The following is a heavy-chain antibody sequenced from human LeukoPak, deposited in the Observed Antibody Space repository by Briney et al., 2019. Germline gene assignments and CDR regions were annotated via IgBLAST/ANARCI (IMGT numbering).Heavy chain of an antibody. CDR3: ARSHGVTPYDY. D-gene: IGHD2-21*02. CDR2: INHSGST. CDR1: GGSFSGYY. V-gene: IGHV4-34*01. J-gene: IGHJ4*02. Sequence: SETLSLTCAVYGGSFSGYYWSWIRQPPGKGLEWIGEINHSGSTNYNPSLKSRVTISVDTSKNQFSLKLSSVTAADTAVYYCARSHGVTPYDYWGQGTLVTVSS.